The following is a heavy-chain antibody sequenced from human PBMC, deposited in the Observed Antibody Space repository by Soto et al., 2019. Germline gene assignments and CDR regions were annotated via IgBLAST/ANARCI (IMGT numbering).Heavy chain of an antibody. V-gene: IGHV3-30-3*01. CDR1: GFTFSNYA. Sequence: QVQLVESRGGVVQPGRSLRLSCAASGFTFSNYAIHWVRQAPGKGLEWVAVISYDGSNKYYADSVKGRFTISRDNSKNTLYLQMNSLRGEDTAVYYCARSLLRYFDTPRNYYGMDVWGQGTTVTVSS. J-gene: IGHJ6*02. CDR3: ARSLLRYFDTPRNYYGMDV. CDR2: ISYDGSNK. D-gene: IGHD3-9*01.